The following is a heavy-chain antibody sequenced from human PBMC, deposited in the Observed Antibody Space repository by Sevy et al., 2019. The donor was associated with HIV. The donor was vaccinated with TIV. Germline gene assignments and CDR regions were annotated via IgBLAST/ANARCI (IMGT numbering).Heavy chain of an antibody. CDR1: GGSVSSDSYY. V-gene: IGHV4-61*01. CDR2: ILYSGST. J-gene: IGHJ6*02. Sequence: SETLSLTCTVSGGSVSSDSYYWTWIRQPPGKGLEWIGNILYSGSTNYNPSLETRVTISLDTSKNQFSVKLNSVSAADTAVYYCARTYVVRYSHLVMDVWGQGTTVTVSS. D-gene: IGHD3-9*01. CDR3: ARTYVVRYSHLVMDV.